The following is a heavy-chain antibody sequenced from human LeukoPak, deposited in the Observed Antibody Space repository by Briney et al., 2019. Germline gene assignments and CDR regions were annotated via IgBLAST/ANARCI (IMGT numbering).Heavy chain of an antibody. Sequence: TSETLSLTCTVSGGSISSDYWSWIRQPPGKGLEWIGYIYYSGSTNYNPSLKSRVTISVDTSKNQFSLKLSSVTAADTAVYYCARFRLGSDYYHMDVWGKGTTVTVSS. D-gene: IGHD7-27*01. CDR2: IYYSGST. V-gene: IGHV4-59*01. CDR3: ARFRLGSDYYHMDV. CDR1: GGSISSDY. J-gene: IGHJ6*03.